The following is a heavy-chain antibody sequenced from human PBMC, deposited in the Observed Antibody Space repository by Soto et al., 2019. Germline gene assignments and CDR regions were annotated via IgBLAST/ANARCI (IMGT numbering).Heavy chain of an antibody. CDR1: GGSISSYY. CDR2: IYYSGST. J-gene: IGHJ4*02. Sequence: SETLSLTCTVSGGSISSYYWSWIRQPPGKGLEWIGYIYYSGSTNYNPSLKSRVTISVDTSKNQFSLKLSSVTAADTAVYYCARGGYFDWLLDYWGQGTLVTSPQ. V-gene: IGHV4-59*01. D-gene: IGHD3-9*01. CDR3: ARGGYFDWLLDY.